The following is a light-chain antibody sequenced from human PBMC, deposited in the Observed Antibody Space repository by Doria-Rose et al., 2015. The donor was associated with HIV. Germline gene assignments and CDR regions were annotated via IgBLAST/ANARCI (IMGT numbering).Light chain of an antibody. J-gene: IGKJ1*01. V-gene: IGKV3-20*01. Sequence: TQSPGTLSLSPGERATLSCRASQSFSSTYLAWYQQKHGQAHSLLIYDGSTRATGIPDRYSASGSGTDFTLTINRLEPEDFALYYCHQYGTSWTFGQGTKVEI. CDR2: DGS. CDR1: QSFSSTY. CDR3: HQYGTSWT.